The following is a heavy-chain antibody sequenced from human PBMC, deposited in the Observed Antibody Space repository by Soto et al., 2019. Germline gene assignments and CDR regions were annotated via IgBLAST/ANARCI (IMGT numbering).Heavy chain of an antibody. CDR1: GFTFSNYA. Sequence: GGSLRLSCAASGFTFSNYAMHWVRQAPGKGLEWVAVISYDGSNKYYADSVKGRFTISRDNSKNTLYLQMNSLRAEDTAVYYCAREFWASNYYYDSSGYYSRETNYFDYWGQGTLVTVSS. V-gene: IGHV3-30-3*01. CDR2: ISYDGSNK. CDR3: AREFWASNYYYDSSGYYSRETNYFDY. J-gene: IGHJ4*02. D-gene: IGHD3-22*01.